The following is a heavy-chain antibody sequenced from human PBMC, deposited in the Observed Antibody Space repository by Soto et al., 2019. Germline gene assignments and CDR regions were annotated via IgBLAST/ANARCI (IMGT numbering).Heavy chain of an antibody. D-gene: IGHD3-3*01. V-gene: IGHV1-69*01. J-gene: IGHJ6*02. CDR1: GGTFSSYA. Sequence: KVSCKASGGTFSSYAISWVRQAPGQGLEWMGGIIPIFGTANYAQKFQGRVTITADESTSTAYMELSSLRSEDTAVYYCARSNDFWSGPMDVWGQGTTVTVSS. CDR2: IIPIFGTA. CDR3: ARSNDFWSGPMDV.